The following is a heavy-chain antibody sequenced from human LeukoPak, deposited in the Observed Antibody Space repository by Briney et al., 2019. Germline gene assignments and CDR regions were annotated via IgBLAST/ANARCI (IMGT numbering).Heavy chain of an antibody. CDR1: SGSFSGYY. CDR2: INHSGTT. CDR3: ARALGDYDFWSGRDPPGPFDY. Sequence: KPSETLSLTCAVYSGSFSGYYWSWIRQPPGKGLEWIGEINHSGTTNYNPSLKSRVTISVDTSKNQFSLKLSSVTAADTAVYYCARALGDYDFWSGRDPPGPFDYWGQGTLVTVSS. D-gene: IGHD3-3*01. V-gene: IGHV4-34*01. J-gene: IGHJ4*02.